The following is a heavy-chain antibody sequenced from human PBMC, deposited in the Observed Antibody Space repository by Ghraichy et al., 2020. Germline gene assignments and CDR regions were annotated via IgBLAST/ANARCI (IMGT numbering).Heavy chain of an antibody. V-gene: IGHV3-23*01. Sequence: GGSLRLSCAASGFTFSDYTMSWVRQAPGKGLEWVSLISDSGLIKSADSVKDRLTISRDNSKNTVSLQMNRLRADDSAVYYCAKADCSSDQGYPKPHWGQGTLVTVSS. CDR1: GFTFSDYT. CDR3: AKADCSSDQGYPKPH. CDR2: ISDSGLI. J-gene: IGHJ4*02. D-gene: IGHD2-2*01.